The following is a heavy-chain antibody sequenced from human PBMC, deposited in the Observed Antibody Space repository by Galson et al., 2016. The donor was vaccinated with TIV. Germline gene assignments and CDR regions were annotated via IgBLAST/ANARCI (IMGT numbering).Heavy chain of an antibody. V-gene: IGHV3-30*04. Sequence: SLRLSCAASGFPFSSYTMHWVRQAPGKGLDWVAIRSYDGSNEYYADSVKGRFTISRDNSKNTLYLQMDSLRIEDTAVYYCARSGDYGDYWGQGTLVTVSS. CDR2: RSYDGSNE. J-gene: IGHJ4*02. D-gene: IGHD4-17*01. CDR1: GFPFSSYT. CDR3: ARSGDYGDY.